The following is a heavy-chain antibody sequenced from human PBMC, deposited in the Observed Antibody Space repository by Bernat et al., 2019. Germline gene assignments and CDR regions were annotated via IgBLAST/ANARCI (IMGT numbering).Heavy chain of an antibody. Sequence: QVQLVESGGGVVQTERSQRLSCEASKFTFSSYGMHWVRQAPGKGLEWVAVISYDGSNKYYADSVKGRFTISRDNSKNTLYLQMNSLRAEDTAVYYCARDPLRIVATITAIDYWGQGTLVTVSS. J-gene: IGHJ4*02. CDR3: ARDPLRIVATITAIDY. V-gene: IGHV3-30*19. CDR1: KFTFSSYG. CDR2: ISYDGSNK. D-gene: IGHD5-12*01.